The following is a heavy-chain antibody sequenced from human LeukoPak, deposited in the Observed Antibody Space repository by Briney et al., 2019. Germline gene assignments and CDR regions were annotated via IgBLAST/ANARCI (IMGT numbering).Heavy chain of an antibody. D-gene: IGHD3-9*01. CDR1: GFTFSSYW. CDR2: IMQDGSEK. Sequence: GGSLRLSCAASGFTFSSYWMTWVRQAPGKGLEWVANIMQDGSEKYYVDSVKGRFTISRDNAKNSLYLQMNSLRAEDTAVYYCARGGDYDILTGYPITGWFDPWGQGTLVTVSS. J-gene: IGHJ5*02. V-gene: IGHV3-7*05. CDR3: ARGGDYDILTGYPITGWFDP.